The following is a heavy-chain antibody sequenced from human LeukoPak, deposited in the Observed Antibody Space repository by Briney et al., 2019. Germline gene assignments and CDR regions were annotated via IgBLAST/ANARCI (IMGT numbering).Heavy chain of an antibody. CDR1: GFTFSSYA. V-gene: IGHV3-23*01. J-gene: IGHJ3*02. CDR3: ATNPLWATMIVVGRAFDI. CDR2: ISGSGGST. Sequence: PGGSLRLSCAASGFTFSSYAMSWVRQAPGKGLEWVSAISGSGGSTYYADSVKGRFTISRDNSKNTLYLQMNSLRAEDTAVYYCATNPLWATMIVVGRAFDIWGQGTMVTVSS. D-gene: IGHD3-22*01.